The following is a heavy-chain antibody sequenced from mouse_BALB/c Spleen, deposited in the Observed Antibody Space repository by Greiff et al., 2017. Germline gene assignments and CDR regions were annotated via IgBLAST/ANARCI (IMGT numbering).Heavy chain of an antibody. CDR1: GFTFSSYD. J-gene: IGHJ2*01. CDR2: ISSGGST. CDR3: ARGVGSGYGY. D-gene: IGHD3-1*01. Sequence: EVQLVESGGGLVKPGGSLKLSCAASGFTFSSYDMSWVRQTPEKRLEWVASISSGGSTYYPDSVKGRFTISRDNARNILYLQMSSLRSEDTAMYYCARGVGSGYGYWGQGTTLTVSS. V-gene: IGHV5-6-5*01.